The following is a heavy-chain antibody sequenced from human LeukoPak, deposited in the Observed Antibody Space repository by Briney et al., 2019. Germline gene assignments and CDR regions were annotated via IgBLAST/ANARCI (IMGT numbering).Heavy chain of an antibody. CDR2: IRQDGSDK. D-gene: IGHD2-15*01. Sequence: GGSLGLSCAASGFTFSSYWMSWVRQAPGKGLEWVANIRQDGSDKYYVDSVKGRFTISRDNAKNSLYLQMNSLRAEDTAVYYCARETSSVHSNAGPPFDYWGQGTLVTVSS. CDR3: ARETSSVHSNAGPPFDY. V-gene: IGHV3-7*01. CDR1: GFTFSSYW. J-gene: IGHJ4*02.